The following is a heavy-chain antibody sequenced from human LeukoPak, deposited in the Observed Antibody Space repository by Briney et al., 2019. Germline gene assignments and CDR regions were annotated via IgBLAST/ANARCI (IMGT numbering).Heavy chain of an antibody. CDR3: AKDGTTTVTFDY. CDR2: ISGSGGST. Sequence: GGSLRLSCAASGFTFSSYAMSWVRQAPGKGLEWVSVISGSGGSTYYRDSVKGRFTISRDNSKNTLYLQMNSLTAGDTAVYYCAKDGTTTVTFDYWGQGTLVTVSS. D-gene: IGHD4-11*01. CDR1: GFTFSSYA. J-gene: IGHJ4*02. V-gene: IGHV3-23*01.